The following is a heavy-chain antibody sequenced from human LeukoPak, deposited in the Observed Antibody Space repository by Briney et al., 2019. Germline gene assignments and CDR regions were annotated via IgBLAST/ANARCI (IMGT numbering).Heavy chain of an antibody. CDR3: ARGRRIAVAGTGWFDP. V-gene: IGHV4-34*01. CDR1: GGSFCGYY. Sequence: SETLSLTCAVYGGSFCGYYWRWIRQPPGKGLEWIGKINHSGSTNYNPSLKSRVTISVDTSKNQFSLKLSSVTAADTAVYYCARGRRIAVAGTGWFDPWGQGTLVTVSS. D-gene: IGHD6-19*01. CDR2: INHSGST. J-gene: IGHJ5*02.